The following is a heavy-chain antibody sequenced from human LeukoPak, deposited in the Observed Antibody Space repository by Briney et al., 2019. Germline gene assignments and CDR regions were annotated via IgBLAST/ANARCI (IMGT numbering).Heavy chain of an antibody. CDR1: GGSISSGDYY. Sequence: SQTLSLTCTVSGGSISSGDYYWSWIRQPPGKGLEWIGYIYYSGSTYYNPSLKSRVTISVDTSKNQFSLKLSSVTAADTAVYYCARVWNPYPTLDTRNRDFDYWGQGTLVTVSS. V-gene: IGHV4-30-4*01. CDR2: IYYSGST. CDR3: ARVWNPYPTLDTRNRDFDY. D-gene: IGHD5-18*01. J-gene: IGHJ4*02.